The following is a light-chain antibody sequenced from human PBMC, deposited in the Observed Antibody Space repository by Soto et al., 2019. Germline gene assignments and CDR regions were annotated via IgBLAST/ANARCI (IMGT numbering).Light chain of an antibody. V-gene: IGLV1-44*01. CDR2: SDD. CDR3: ATWDDALKAYV. Sequence: QSVLTQPPSASGTLGQRVTISCSGSTSNIGGNTVTWCQQLPGTAPKLLIYSDDQRPSGVPDRFSGSKSGTTASLAISGLQSEDEADYYCATWDDALKAYVFGTGTKLTVL. CDR1: TSNIGGNT. J-gene: IGLJ1*01.